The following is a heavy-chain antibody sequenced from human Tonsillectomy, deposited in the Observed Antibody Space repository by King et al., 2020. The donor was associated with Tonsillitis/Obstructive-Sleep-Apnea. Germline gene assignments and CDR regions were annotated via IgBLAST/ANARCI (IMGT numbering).Heavy chain of an antibody. CDR1: GGTFSSYA. CDR2: IIPILGIA. Sequence: QLVQSGAEVKKPGSSVKVSCKASGGTFSSYALSWVRQAPGQGLEWMGGIIPILGIANYAQKFQDRVTITADKSTSTAYMELSSLRSEDTAVYYCARGEGVEVVATTGGDYFYYYAMDVWGQGTTVTVSS. CDR3: ARGEGVEVVATTGGDYFYYYAMDV. V-gene: IGHV1-69*10. J-gene: IGHJ6*02. D-gene: IGHD2-15*01.